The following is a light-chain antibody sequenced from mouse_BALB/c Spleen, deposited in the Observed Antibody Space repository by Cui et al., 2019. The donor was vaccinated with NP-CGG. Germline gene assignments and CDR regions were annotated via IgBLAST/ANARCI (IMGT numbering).Light chain of an antibody. CDR3: TLWYSNHWV. V-gene: IGLV1*01. CDR1: TGAVTTSNY. J-gene: IGLJ1*01. CDR2: GTN. Sequence: QAVVTQESALTTSPGDTVTLTCRSSTGAVTTSNYANWVQEKPDNLFTGLIGGTNNRIPGVPARFSGSLIGDKAALTITGTQTEDEAIYFCTLWYSNHWVFGGGTKLTVL.